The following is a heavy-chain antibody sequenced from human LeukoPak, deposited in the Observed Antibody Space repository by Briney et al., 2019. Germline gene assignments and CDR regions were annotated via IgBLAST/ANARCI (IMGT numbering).Heavy chain of an antibody. CDR1: GYTFTSNY. V-gene: IGHV1-46*01. CDR3: ARVNCGGDCYSDRGAFDI. J-gene: IGHJ3*02. CDR2: ISPSGGST. Sequence: ASVKVSCKAFGYTFTSNYMHWVRQAPGQGPEWMGVISPSGGSTTYAQKFQGRVTLTRDMSTSTDYLELSSLRSEDTAVYYCARVNCGGDCYSDRGAFDIWGQGTMVTVSS. D-gene: IGHD2-21*02.